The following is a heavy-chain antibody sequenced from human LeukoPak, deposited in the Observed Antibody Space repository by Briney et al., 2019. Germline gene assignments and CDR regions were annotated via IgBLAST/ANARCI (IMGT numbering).Heavy chain of an antibody. CDR1: GFTFSSYG. Sequence: GGSLRLSCAASGFTFSSYGMHWVRQAPGKGLEWVAFIRYDGSNKYYADSVKGRFTISRDNSKNTLYLQTNSLRAEDTAVYYCAITGGPYYYDSSGYSIDPFDIWGQGTMVTVSS. CDR2: IRYDGSNK. V-gene: IGHV3-30*02. D-gene: IGHD3-22*01. CDR3: AITGGPYYYDSSGYSIDPFDI. J-gene: IGHJ3*02.